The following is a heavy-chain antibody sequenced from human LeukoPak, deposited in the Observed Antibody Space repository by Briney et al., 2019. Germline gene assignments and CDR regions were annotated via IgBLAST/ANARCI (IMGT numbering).Heavy chain of an antibody. CDR2: IVVGSGNT. V-gene: IGHV1-58*02. D-gene: IGHD3-22*01. Sequence: ASVKVSCKASGFTFTSSAMQWVRQARGQRLEWIGWIVVGSGNTNYAQKFQERVTITRGMSTSTAYMELSSLRSEDTAVYYCAADRNYYDSSGYYGFDPWGQGTLVTVSS. CDR3: AADRNYYDSSGYYGFDP. CDR1: GFTFTSSA. J-gene: IGHJ5*02.